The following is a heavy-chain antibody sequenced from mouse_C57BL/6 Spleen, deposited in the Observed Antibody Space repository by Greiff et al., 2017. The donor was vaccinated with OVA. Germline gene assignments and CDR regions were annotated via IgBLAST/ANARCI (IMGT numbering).Heavy chain of an antibody. CDR2: INPNNGGT. D-gene: IGHD1-2*01. Sequence: VQLQQSGPELVKPGASVKISCKASGYTFTDYYMNWVKQSHGKSLEWIGDINPNNGGTSYNQKFKGKATLTVDKSSSTAYMELRSLTSEDSAVYYCAREGGYGYYFDYWGQGTTRTVSS. CDR1: GYTFTDYY. J-gene: IGHJ2*01. CDR3: AREGGYGYYFDY. V-gene: IGHV1-26*01.